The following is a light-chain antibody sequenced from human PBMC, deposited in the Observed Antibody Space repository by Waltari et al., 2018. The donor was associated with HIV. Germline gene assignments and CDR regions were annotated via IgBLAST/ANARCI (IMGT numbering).Light chain of an antibody. CDR2: SNN. V-gene: IGLV1-44*01. Sequence: QSVLPPPPSASGTPGQRVTMSCSGSSSNIGSNTVNWHQQLSGPPPLLLMYSNNQRPSGVPDRFSGAKSGTSASLAISGLQSEDEADYYCAAWDDSLNGVIFGGGTKLTVL. CDR3: AAWDDSLNGVI. J-gene: IGLJ2*01. CDR1: SSNIGSNT.